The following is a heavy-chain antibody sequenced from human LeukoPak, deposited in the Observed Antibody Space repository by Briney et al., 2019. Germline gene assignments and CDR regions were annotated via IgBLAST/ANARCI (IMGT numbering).Heavy chain of an antibody. J-gene: IGHJ4*02. V-gene: IGHV1-8*01. Sequence: ASVKVSCKASGYTFARYDINWVRQATGQGLDWMGWMNPNSGNTGYAQNFQGRVNMTRDTSISTAYMELVSLTSDDTAVYYCARGSSDCTSASCYNFWGQGTLVTVSA. CDR3: ARGSSDCTSASCYNF. CDR1: GYTFARYD. D-gene: IGHD2-2*02. CDR2: MNPNSGNT.